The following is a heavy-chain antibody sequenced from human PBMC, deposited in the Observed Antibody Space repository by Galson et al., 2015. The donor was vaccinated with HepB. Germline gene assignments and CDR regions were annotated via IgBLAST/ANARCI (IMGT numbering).Heavy chain of an antibody. CDR2: ISGSGGST. Sequence: SLRLSCAASGFTFSSYAMSWVRQAPGKGLEWVSAISGSGGSTYYADSVKGRFTISRDNSKNTLYLQMNSLRAEDTAVYYCAKDRLGYCSGGSCYNWFDPWGQGTLVTVSS. V-gene: IGHV3-23*01. D-gene: IGHD2-15*01. CDR1: GFTFSSYA. J-gene: IGHJ5*02. CDR3: AKDRLGYCSGGSCYNWFDP.